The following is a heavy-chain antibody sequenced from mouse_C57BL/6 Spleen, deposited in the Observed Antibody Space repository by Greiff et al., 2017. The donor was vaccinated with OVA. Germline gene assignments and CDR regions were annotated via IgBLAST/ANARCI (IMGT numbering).Heavy chain of an antibody. Sequence: QVQLQQPGAELVRPGSSVKLSCKASGYTFTSYWMHWVKQRPIQGLEWIGNIDPSDSETHYNQKFKDKATLTVDKSSSTAYMQLSSLTSEDSAVYYGARGGDEDEGCYAMGYWGQGTSVTVSS. V-gene: IGHV1-52*01. CDR1: GYTFTSYW. J-gene: IGHJ4*01. CDR2: IDPSDSET. CDR3: ARGGDEDEGCYAMGY.